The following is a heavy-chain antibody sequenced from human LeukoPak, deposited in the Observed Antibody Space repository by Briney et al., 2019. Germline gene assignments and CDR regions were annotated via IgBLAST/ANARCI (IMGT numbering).Heavy chain of an antibody. Sequence: ASVNVSCKASGYTFTSYSMNWVRQAPGQGFEWMGWINTNTGNPSYAQGFTGRFGFSLDTSVSTAYLQISSLNAEDTAVYYCAKAMDSGSPTPPYFDYSGQGTLVTVSS. CDR2: INTNTGNP. CDR3: AKAMDSGSPTPPYFDY. D-gene: IGHD1-26*01. CDR1: GYTFTSYS. V-gene: IGHV7-4-1*02. J-gene: IGHJ4*02.